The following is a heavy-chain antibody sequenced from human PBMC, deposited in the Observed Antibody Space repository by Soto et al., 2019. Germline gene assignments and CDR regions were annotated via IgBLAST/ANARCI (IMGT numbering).Heavy chain of an antibody. J-gene: IGHJ4*02. V-gene: IGHV4-39*01. CDR1: GGSVTNGSYY. D-gene: IGHD4-17*01. Sequence: SETLSLTCTVSGGSVTNGSYYWGWVRRCPGKGLEWSGSVYYRGRSYSKSSVKSRVTISVDTSKNRFSLSLNSVTASDTAVYFCVSQRTTVPTQAYFDYWGPAALVTVSS. CDR3: VSQRTTVPTQAYFDY. CDR2: VYYRGRS.